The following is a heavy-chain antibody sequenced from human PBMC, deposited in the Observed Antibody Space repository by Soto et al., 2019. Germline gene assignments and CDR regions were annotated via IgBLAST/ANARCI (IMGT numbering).Heavy chain of an antibody. Sequence: GGSLRLSCAASGFTFSSYAMHWVRQAPGKGLEWVAVISYDGSNKYYADSVKGRFTISRDNSKNTLYLQMNSLRAEDTAVYYCARGHCSGGSCYWRSFDYWGQGTLVTVSS. CDR3: ARGHCSGGSCYWRSFDY. J-gene: IGHJ4*02. D-gene: IGHD2-15*01. CDR1: GFTFSSYA. CDR2: ISYDGSNK. V-gene: IGHV3-30-3*01.